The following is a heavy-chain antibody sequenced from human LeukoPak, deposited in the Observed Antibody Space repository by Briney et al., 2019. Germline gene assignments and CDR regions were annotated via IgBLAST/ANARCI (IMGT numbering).Heavy chain of an antibody. CDR2: ISYDGSNK. CDR1: GFTFSSYA. Sequence: PGGSLRLSFVASGFTFSSYAMHWVRQVPRKGPKWVAVISYDGSNKYYVDSVKGRFTISRDNSKNTLYVQMNSLRAEDAAVYYCARALNPDLNTRGPLGYWGQGTLVTVSS. D-gene: IGHD1-14*01. V-gene: IGHV3-30*04. J-gene: IGHJ4*02. CDR3: ARALNPDLNTRGPLGY.